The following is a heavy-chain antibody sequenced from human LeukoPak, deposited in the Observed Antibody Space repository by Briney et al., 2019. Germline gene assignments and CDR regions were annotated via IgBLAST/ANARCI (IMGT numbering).Heavy chain of an antibody. D-gene: IGHD1-26*01. V-gene: IGHV1-46*01. J-gene: IGHJ4*02. Sequence: GASVKVSCKASGYTFTSYYMHWVRQAPGQGLEWMGIINPSGGSTSYAQKFQGRVTMTRDMSTSTVYMELRSLRSDDTAVYYCARRSGSYPNYFDYWGQGTLVTVSS. CDR2: INPSGGST. CDR1: GYTFTSYY. CDR3: ARRSGSYPNYFDY.